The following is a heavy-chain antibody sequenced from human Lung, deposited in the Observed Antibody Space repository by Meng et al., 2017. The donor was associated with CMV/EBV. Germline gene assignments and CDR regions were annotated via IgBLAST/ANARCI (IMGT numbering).Heavy chain of an antibody. CDR1: CGSISSNIR. Sequence: QVPLQESGPGLVKPSGTLSLTCGVSCGSISSNIRWTWVRQPPGKGLEWIGDIDDSGSTNYNPSLNSRISISLDKSKNHFSLKVNSVTAADTAVYYCARGKQDAWELLAYWGQGALVTVSS. CDR2: IDDSGST. V-gene: IGHV4-4*02. CDR3: ARGKQDAWELLAY. D-gene: IGHD1-26*01. J-gene: IGHJ4*02.